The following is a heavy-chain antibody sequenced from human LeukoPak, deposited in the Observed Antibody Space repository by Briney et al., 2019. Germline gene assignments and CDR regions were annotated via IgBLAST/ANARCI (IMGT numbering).Heavy chain of an antibody. D-gene: IGHD4-17*01. V-gene: IGHV5-51*01. CDR3: ARLNVPHGDFPHYYFDY. Sequence: HGESLKISCKGSGYSFTSYWIGWVRQLPGKGLEWMGIIYPGDSDTRYSPSFQGQVTISADKSISTAYLQWSSLKASDTAMYYCARLNVPHGDFPHYYFDYWGQGTLVTVSS. CDR2: IYPGDSDT. CDR1: GYSFTSYW. J-gene: IGHJ4*02.